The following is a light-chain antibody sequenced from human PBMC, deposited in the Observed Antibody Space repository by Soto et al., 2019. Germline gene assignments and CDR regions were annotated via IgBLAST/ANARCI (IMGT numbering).Light chain of an antibody. V-gene: IGLV1-51*01. CDR3: SSYTTSGSFVV. Sequence: QSVMTQPPSVSAAPGQKVTISCSGSSSNIGGNSVSWYQQLPGTAPKLLIYDDDKRPSGIPDRFSGSKSGNTASLTISGLQAGDEATYYCSSYTTSGSFVVFGGGTKLTVL. CDR1: SSNIGGNS. CDR2: DDD. J-gene: IGLJ2*01.